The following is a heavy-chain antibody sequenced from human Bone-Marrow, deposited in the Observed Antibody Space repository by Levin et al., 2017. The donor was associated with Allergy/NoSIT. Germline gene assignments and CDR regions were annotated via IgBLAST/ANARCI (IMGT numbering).Heavy chain of an antibody. CDR3: ARSPVADPFYFDY. J-gene: IGHJ4*02. CDR1: GGSISSSSYY. Sequence: GSLRLSCTVSGGSISSSSYYWGWIRQPPGKGLEWIGSIYYSGSTYYNLSLKSRVTISVDTSKNQFSLKLTSVTAADTAVYYCARSPVADPFYFDYWGQGTLVTVSS. CDR2: IYYSGST. V-gene: IGHV4-39*01. D-gene: IGHD6-19*01.